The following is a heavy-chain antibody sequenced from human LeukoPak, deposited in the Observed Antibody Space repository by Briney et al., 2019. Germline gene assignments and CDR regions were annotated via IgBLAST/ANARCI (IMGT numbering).Heavy chain of an antibody. CDR3: ARHHWSGYPAFDY. CDR1: GGSISRYY. Sequence: PSETLSLTCAVSGGSISRYYWSWIRRPPGKGLEWIGYIYYSGSTNYNPSLKSRVTLSVDTSKNQFSLKLSSVTAADTALYYCARHHWSGYPAFDYWGQGTLVTVSS. J-gene: IGHJ4*02. CDR2: IYYSGST. V-gene: IGHV4-59*08. D-gene: IGHD3-3*01.